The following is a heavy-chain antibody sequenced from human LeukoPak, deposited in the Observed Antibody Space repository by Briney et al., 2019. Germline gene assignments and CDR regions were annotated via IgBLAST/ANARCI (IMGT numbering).Heavy chain of an antibody. V-gene: IGHV3-30*03. CDR3: AMLPYYDFWSGAMDGDY. D-gene: IGHD3-3*01. Sequence: PGGSLRLSCAASGFTFSSYGMHWVRQAPGKGLEWVAVISYDGSNKYYADSVKGRFTISRDNSKNTLYLQMNSLRAEDTAVYYCAMLPYYDFWSGAMDGDYWGQGTLVTVSS. J-gene: IGHJ4*02. CDR1: GFTFSSYG. CDR2: ISYDGSNK.